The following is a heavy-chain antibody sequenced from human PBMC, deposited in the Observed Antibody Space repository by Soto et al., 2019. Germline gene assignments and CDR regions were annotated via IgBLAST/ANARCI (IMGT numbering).Heavy chain of an antibody. Sequence: ASVKVSCKASGYTFTSYAMHWVRQAPGQRLEWMGWINAGNGNTKYSQKFQGRVTITRDTSASTAYMELSSLRSEDTAVYYCAIGSIFGVVIPPFDYRGQGTLVTVSS. CDR2: INAGNGNT. D-gene: IGHD3-3*01. V-gene: IGHV1-3*01. CDR3: AIGSIFGVVIPPFDY. CDR1: GYTFTSYA. J-gene: IGHJ4*02.